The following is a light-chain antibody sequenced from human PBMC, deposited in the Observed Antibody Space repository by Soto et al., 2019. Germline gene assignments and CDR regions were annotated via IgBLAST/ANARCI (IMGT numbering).Light chain of an antibody. CDR1: SSDVGGYNY. CDR2: EVS. CDR3: NPYRSSNTWV. Sequence: QSALTQPASVSGSPGQSITISCTGTSSDVGGYNYVSWYQHHPGKAPKLMIYEVSNRPSGVSNRFSGSKSGNTASLTISGLQAEDEADYYCNPYRSSNTWVFGGGTKLTVL. V-gene: IGLV2-14*01. J-gene: IGLJ3*02.